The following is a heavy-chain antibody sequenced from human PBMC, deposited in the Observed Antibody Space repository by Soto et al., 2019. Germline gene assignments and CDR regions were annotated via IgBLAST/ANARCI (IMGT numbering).Heavy chain of an antibody. V-gene: IGHV4-30-4*01. CDR1: GGSISSDDYY. Sequence: SETLSVTCTVSGGSISSDDYYWSWIRQPPGKGLECIGYIYYSGSTYYNPSLRSQVAISLDTSKNHFSLTLSSVTAADTAVYYCARGPSGDKVHYWGQGALVTVSS. CDR2: IYYSGST. D-gene: IGHD7-27*01. J-gene: IGHJ4*02. CDR3: ARGPSGDKVHY.